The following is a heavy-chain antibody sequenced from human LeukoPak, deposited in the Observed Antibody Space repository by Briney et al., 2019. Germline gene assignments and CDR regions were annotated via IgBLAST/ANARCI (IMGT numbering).Heavy chain of an antibody. V-gene: IGHV4-34*01. D-gene: IGHD3-16*01. J-gene: IGHJ3*02. CDR2: INHSGST. CDR1: GGSFSGYY. Sequence: SETLSLTCAVYGGSFSGYYWSWIRQPPGKGLEWIGEINHSGSTNYNPSLKSRVTISVDTSKNQFSLKLSSVTAADTAVYYCAREEDYTDRAAFDIWGQGTMVTVSS. CDR3: AREEDYTDRAAFDI.